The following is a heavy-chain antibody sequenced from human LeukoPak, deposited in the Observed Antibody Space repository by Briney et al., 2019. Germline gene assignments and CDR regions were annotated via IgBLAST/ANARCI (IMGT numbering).Heavy chain of an antibody. D-gene: IGHD3-10*02. CDR3: ARAFSYVPELTRPVHRGDNWFDP. Sequence: PSETLSLTCAVYGGPFSGYYWSWIRQPPGKGLEWIGEINHSGSTNYNPSLKSRVTISVDTSKNQFSLKLSSVTAADTAVYYCARAFSYVPELTRPVHRGDNWFDPWGQGTLVTVSS. V-gene: IGHV4-34*01. CDR1: GGPFSGYY. J-gene: IGHJ5*02. CDR2: INHSGST.